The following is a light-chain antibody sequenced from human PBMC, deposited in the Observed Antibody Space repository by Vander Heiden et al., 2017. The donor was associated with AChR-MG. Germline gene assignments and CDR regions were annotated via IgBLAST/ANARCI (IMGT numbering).Light chain of an antibody. V-gene: IGKV3-11*01. CDR1: QSIGSD. CDR2: DAS. J-gene: IGKJ5*01. Sequence: EVVLTQSPATLSLSPGEPASQSIGSDLAWYQQKAGQAPRLLIYDASNRATGIPARFSGSGSGTDFTLSISSLEPEDFAVYYCQQRSGWPPNTFGQGTRLAIK. CDR3: QQRSGWPPNT.